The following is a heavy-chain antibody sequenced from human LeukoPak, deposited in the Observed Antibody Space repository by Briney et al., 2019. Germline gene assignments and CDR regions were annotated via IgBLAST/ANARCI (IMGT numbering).Heavy chain of an antibody. CDR2: IKQDGTDK. V-gene: IGHV3-7*01. J-gene: IGHJ4*02. CDR3: ARDRDVFDY. D-gene: IGHD3-16*01. Sequence: GGSLRLSCAGSGFTFSTYWMSWVRQAPGKGLDWVANIKQDGTDKYYVDSVKGRFTISRDNAKNLLYLQMNSLRAEDTAVYYCARDRDVFDYWGQGTLVTVSS. CDR1: GFTFSTYW.